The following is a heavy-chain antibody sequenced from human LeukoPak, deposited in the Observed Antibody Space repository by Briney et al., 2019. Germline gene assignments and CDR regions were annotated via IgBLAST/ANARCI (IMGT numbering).Heavy chain of an antibody. Sequence: SETLSLTCTVSGGSISSGSYYWSWIRQPAGKGLEWIGRIYTTGITNYNPSLKSRVTMSVDTSKNQFSLKLSSVTAADTAVYYCARAWKDRHNNWFDPWGQGTLVTVSS. J-gene: IGHJ5*02. D-gene: IGHD1-1*01. CDR3: ARAWKDRHNNWFDP. V-gene: IGHV4-61*02. CDR2: IYTTGIT. CDR1: GGSISSGSYY.